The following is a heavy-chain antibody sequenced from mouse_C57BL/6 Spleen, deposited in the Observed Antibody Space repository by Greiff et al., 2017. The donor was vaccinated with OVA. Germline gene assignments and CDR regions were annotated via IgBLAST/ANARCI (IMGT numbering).Heavy chain of an antibody. Sequence: EVMLVESEGGLVQPGSSMKLSCTASGFTFSDYYMAWVRQVPEKGLEWVANINYDGSSTYYLDSLKSRFIISRDNAKNILYLQMSSLKSEDTATYYCARAQNYFDYWGQGTTLTVSS. CDR1: GFTFSDYY. J-gene: IGHJ2*01. V-gene: IGHV5-16*01. CDR3: ARAQNYFDY. CDR2: INYDGSST.